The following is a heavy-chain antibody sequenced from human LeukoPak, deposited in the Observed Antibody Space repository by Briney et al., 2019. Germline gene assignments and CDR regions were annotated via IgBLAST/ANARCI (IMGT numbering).Heavy chain of an antibody. J-gene: IGHJ4*02. CDR3: ARAYYYDSSGYSIIDY. D-gene: IGHD3-22*01. V-gene: IGHV1-2*06. CDR2: INPNSGGT. Sequence: ASVKVSCKASGYTFTGYYMHWVRQAPGQGLEWMGRINPNSGGTNYAQKFQGRVTMTRDTSISTAYMELSRLRSDDTAVYYCARAYYYDSSGYSIIDYRGQGTLVTVSS. CDR1: GYTFTGYY.